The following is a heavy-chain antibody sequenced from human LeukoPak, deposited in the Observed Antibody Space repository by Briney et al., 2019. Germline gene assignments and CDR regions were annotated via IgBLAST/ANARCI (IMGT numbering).Heavy chain of an antibody. D-gene: IGHD6-19*01. V-gene: IGHV1-69*05. CDR2: IIPIFGTA. CDR3: ARSLLGVAGTPFDY. CDR1: GGTFSSYA. Sequence: SVKVSCKASGGTFSSYAISWVRQAPGQGLEGMGGIIPIFGTANYAQKFQGRVTITTDESTSTAYMELSSLRSEDTAVYYCARSLLGVAGTPFDYWGQGTLVTVSS. J-gene: IGHJ4*02.